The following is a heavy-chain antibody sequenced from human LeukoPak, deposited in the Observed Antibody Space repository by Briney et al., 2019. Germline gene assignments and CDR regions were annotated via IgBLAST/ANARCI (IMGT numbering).Heavy chain of an antibody. CDR3: AKGLYYKDRSGYPA. CDR2: IGYDGSNK. CDR1: GFTFPNYG. J-gene: IGHJ5*02. D-gene: IGHD3-22*01. V-gene: IGHV3-30*02. Sequence: GGSLRLSCAASGFTFPNYGMHWVPRPQARGLEGGAFIGYDGSNKYYADSVKGRFTVSRDKSKNTLYLQMNSLRTEDTAVYYCAKGLYYKDRSGYPAWGLGTLVTISS.